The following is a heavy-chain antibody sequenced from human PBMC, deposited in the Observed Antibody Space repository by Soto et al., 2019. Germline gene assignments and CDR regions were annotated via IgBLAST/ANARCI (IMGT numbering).Heavy chain of an antibody. CDR3: TTDHSIYDSSGYYYLGY. CDR1: GFTFSNAW. D-gene: IGHD3-22*01. CDR2: IKSKTDGGTT. Sequence: EVQLVESGGGLVKPGGSLRLSCAASGFTFSNAWMSWVRQAPGKGLEWVGRIKSKTDGGTTDYAAPVKGRFTISRDDSKNTLYLKMNSLKTEDTAVYYCTTDHSIYDSSGYYYLGYWGQGTLVTVSS. V-gene: IGHV3-15*01. J-gene: IGHJ4*02.